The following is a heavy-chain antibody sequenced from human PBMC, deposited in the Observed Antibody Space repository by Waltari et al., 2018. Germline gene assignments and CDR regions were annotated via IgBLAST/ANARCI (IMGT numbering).Heavy chain of an antibody. CDR3: WVTASGDY. Sequence: QVQLVQSGAEVKKPGSSVKVSCKASGGTFSSYTISWVRQAPGQGLEWMGRIIPILGIANYAQKFQGRVTITADKSTNTAYMELSSLRSEDTTVYYCWVTASGDYWGQGTLVTVSS. CDR1: GGTFSSYT. CDR2: IIPILGIA. V-gene: IGHV1-69*02. J-gene: IGHJ4*02. D-gene: IGHD2-21*02.